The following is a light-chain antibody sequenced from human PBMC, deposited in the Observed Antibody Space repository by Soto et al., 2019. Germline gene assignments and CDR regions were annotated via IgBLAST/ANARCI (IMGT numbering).Light chain of an antibody. J-gene: IGKJ1*01. Sequence: EIVMTQSPATLSLSPGERATLSWRASQSVGKYLVWYQQKPGQAPRLLIYDASNRATGIPARFSGSGSGTDFTLTISSLEPEDFAVYYCQQRSNWPSWTFGQGTKVDI. V-gene: IGKV3-11*01. CDR1: QSVGKY. CDR2: DAS. CDR3: QQRSNWPSWT.